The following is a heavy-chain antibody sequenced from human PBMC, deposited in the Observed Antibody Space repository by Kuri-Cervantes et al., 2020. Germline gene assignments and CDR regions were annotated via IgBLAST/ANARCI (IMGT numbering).Heavy chain of an antibody. Sequence: GESLKISCAASGVTFSSSWMNWVRQAPGKGLEWVANINQDASEKYYVDSVKGRFTISRDNAKNSLYLQMNSLRAEDTAVYYCAKSVWELQPFPFDYWGQGTLVTVSS. CDR2: INQDASEK. V-gene: IGHV3-7*03. J-gene: IGHJ4*02. CDR3: AKSVWELQPFPFDY. CDR1: GVTFSSSW. D-gene: IGHD1-26*01.